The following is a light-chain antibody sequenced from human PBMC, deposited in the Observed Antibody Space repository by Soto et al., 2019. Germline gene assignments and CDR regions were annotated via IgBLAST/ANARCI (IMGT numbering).Light chain of an antibody. CDR3: SSYTSASTLI. Sequence: QSALTQPASLSGSPGQSITISCTGTSSDIGGYNYVSWYQQLPGKAPKLMIFEVSNRPSGTPSRFSGSKSGNTASLTISGLQAEDEADYYCSSYTSASTLIFGGGTKVTVL. J-gene: IGLJ2*01. CDR1: SSDIGGYNY. V-gene: IGLV2-14*01. CDR2: EVS.